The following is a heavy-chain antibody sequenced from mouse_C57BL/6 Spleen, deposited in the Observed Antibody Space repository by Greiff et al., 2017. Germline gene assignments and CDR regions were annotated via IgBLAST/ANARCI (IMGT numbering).Heavy chain of an antibody. J-gene: IGHJ3*01. CDR2: IYPLAGDT. Sequence: VQLQQSGPELVKPGASVKISCKASGYAFSSYWMNWVKQRPGKGLEWIGRIYPLAGDTTSNGKFKGKAPLTADKSSSTAYMQLSSLTSEDSAVYYCARGGYGNYGGDYWGQGTPVTVSA. D-gene: IGHD2-1*01. CDR3: ARGGYGNYGGDY. CDR1: GYAFSSYW. V-gene: IGHV1-82*01.